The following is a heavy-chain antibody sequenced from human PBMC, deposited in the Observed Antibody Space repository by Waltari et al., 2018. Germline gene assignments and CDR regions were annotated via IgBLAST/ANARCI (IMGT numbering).Heavy chain of an antibody. J-gene: IGHJ6*03. CDR3: ARDSGGKRGRRDYYYYMDV. CDR2: INTDGSST. Sequence: EVQLVESGGGLVQPGGSLRLSCAASGFTFSSYWMHWVRQAPGKGLVWVSRINTDGSSTSYADSVKGRFTISRDNAKNTLYLQMNSLRAEDTAVYYCARDSGGKRGRRDYYYYMDVWGKGTTVTVSS. CDR1: GFTFSSYW. V-gene: IGHV3-74*01. D-gene: IGHD3-10*01.